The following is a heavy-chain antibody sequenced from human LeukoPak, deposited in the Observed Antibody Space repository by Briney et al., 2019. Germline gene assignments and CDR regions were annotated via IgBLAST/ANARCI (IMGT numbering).Heavy chain of an antibody. Sequence: PGGSLRLSCAASAFTFSSYSMNWVRQAPGKGLEWVSSISSSGSYIYYADSVKGRFTISRDNSKNTLYLQMNSLRAEDTAVYYCAKDRSAYYGSGTLNWFDPWGQGTLVTVSS. V-gene: IGHV3-21*01. CDR1: AFTFSSYS. J-gene: IGHJ5*02. D-gene: IGHD3-10*01. CDR3: AKDRSAYYGSGTLNWFDP. CDR2: ISSSGSYI.